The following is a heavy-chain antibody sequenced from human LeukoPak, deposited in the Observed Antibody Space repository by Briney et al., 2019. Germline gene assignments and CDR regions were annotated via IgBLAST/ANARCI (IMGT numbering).Heavy chain of an antibody. J-gene: IGHJ4*02. CDR3: AKAPAWILPFNY. D-gene: IGHD5-18*01. CDR1: GFTFSSYA. Sequence: PTGGSLRLSCAASGFTFSSYAMSWVRQAPEKGLEWVSAISGSGGSTYYADSVKGRFTISRDNSKNTLYLQMNSLRAEDTAVYYWAKAPAWILPFNYWGQGTLVTVSS. V-gene: IGHV3-23*01. CDR2: ISGSGGST.